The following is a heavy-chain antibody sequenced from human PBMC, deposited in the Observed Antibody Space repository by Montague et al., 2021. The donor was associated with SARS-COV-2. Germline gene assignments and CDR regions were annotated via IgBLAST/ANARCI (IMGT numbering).Heavy chain of an antibody. J-gene: IGHJ4*02. CDR1: GGSISSNSYY. D-gene: IGHD3-3*01. CDR3: AREGGNLAEITIFGVVIDGYYFDY. V-gene: IGHV4-39*02. Sequence: SETLSLTCTVSGGSISSNSYYWGWIRQPPGKGLEGVGRIYYSASTYYNPSLKSRVTISADTSKNQFSLTLSSVTAADTAVYYCAREGGNLAEITIFGVVIDGYYFDYWGQGTLVTVSS. CDR2: IYYSAST.